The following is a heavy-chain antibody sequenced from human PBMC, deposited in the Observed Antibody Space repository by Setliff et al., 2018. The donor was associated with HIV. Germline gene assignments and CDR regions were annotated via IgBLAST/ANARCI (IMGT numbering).Heavy chain of an antibody. J-gene: IGHJ3*02. D-gene: IGHD3-16*02. V-gene: IGHV4-39*07. CDR3: ARESPNLGELSSNPDASDI. CDR2: FHSSGST. CDR1: GGSISTSDYF. Sequence: SETLSLTCNVSGGSISTSDYFWGWIRQPPGKGLEWIGSFHSSGSTSYNPSLRSRVTMSIDASKNQFSLKLSSVTAADTAVYYCARESPNLGELSSNPDASDIWGQGTMVTVSS.